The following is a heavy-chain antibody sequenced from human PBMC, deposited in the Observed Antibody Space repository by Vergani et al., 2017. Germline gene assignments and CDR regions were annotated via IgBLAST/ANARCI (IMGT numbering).Heavy chain of an antibody. Sequence: EVQLLESGGDLVQPGGSLRLSCEASGFSFPGYAMSWVRQAPGKGLEWVSVIYSGGSTYYADSVKGRFTISRHNSKNTLYLQMSSLRAEDTAVYYCARDRVDTVATTTYYYYYYGMDVWGQGTTVTVSS. CDR2: IYSGGST. V-gene: IGHV3-53*04. CDR1: GFSFPGYA. CDR3: ARDRVDTVATTTYYYYYYGMDV. J-gene: IGHJ6*02. D-gene: IGHD5-12*01.